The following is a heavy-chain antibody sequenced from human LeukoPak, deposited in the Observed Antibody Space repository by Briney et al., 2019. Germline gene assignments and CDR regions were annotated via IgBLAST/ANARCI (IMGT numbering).Heavy chain of an antibody. Sequence: PGGSLRLSCAASGFTFSSYAMHWVRQAPGKGLEYVSAISSNGGSTYYANSVKGRFTISRDNSKNTLYLQTGSLRAEDMAVYYCARGEQWLIDYWGQGTLVTVSS. V-gene: IGHV3-64*01. D-gene: IGHD6-19*01. CDR2: ISSNGGST. J-gene: IGHJ4*02. CDR3: ARGEQWLIDY. CDR1: GFTFSSYA.